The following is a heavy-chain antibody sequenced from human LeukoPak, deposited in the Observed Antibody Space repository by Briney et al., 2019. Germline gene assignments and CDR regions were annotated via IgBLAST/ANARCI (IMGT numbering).Heavy chain of an antibody. V-gene: IGHV4-39*07. J-gene: IGHJ5*02. CDR2: IYDGGNT. CDR1: GGSISNSCYY. Sequence: SETLSLTCTVSGGSISNSCYYWGWIRQPPGKGLEWIGSIYDGGNTYYNPSLKSRVTISVDTSKKQFSLKLNSVTAADTAVYYCARGASGWSPWGQGTLSPSPQ. D-gene: IGHD6-19*01. CDR3: ARGASGWSP.